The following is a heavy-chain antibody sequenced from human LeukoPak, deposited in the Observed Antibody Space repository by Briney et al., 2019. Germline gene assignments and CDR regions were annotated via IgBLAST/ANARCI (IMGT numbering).Heavy chain of an antibody. D-gene: IGHD1-26*01. CDR3: ARDLILQWELPDN. Sequence: PGGSLRLSCAASGFTFSSYSMNWVRQAPGKGLEWVSSISGSSSYIYYADSVKGRFTISRDNAKNSLYLQMNSLRAEDTAVYYCARDLILQWELPDNWGQGTLVTVSS. CDR2: ISGSSSYI. CDR1: GFTFSSYS. V-gene: IGHV3-21*01. J-gene: IGHJ4*02.